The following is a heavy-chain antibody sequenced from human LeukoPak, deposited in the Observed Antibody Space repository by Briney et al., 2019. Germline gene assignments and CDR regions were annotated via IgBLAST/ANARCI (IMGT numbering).Heavy chain of an antibody. D-gene: IGHD3-10*01. CDR3: AREIFGSGSSPDF. V-gene: IGHV3-33*01. Sequence: GRSLRLSSAASGFAFNTYAMHWVRQAPGQGLEWVALIWHDGSHKFYSNSVRGQFTISRDNSKNTMSLQMNNLRPEDTAVYYCAREIFGSGSSPDFWGQGTLVTVSS. J-gene: IGHJ4*02. CDR1: GFAFNTYA. CDR2: IWHDGSHK.